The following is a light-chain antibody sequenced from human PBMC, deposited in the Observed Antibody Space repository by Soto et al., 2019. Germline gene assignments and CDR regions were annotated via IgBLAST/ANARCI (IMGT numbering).Light chain of an antibody. Sequence: ETVLTQSPGTLSLSPGERATISCRASQSVSSSYFAWYQQRPGQAPRLLIYGVSKRAIGIPDRFSGSGSGTDFALTISRLEPEDFAVYYCQQYDSSPPMYTFGQGTKLEIK. CDR1: QSVSSSY. CDR3: QQYDSSPPMYT. V-gene: IGKV3-20*01. CDR2: GVS. J-gene: IGKJ2*01.